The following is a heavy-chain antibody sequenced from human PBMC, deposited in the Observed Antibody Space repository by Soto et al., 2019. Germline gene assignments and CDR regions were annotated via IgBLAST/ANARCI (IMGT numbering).Heavy chain of an antibody. V-gene: IGHV3-7*01. CDR1: GFSFSSYW. CDR3: ARVIDYGDYAAYYYYYYMDV. J-gene: IGHJ6*03. CDR2: IKQDGSEK. Sequence: GGSLRLSCAASGFSFSSYWMSWVRQAPGKGLEWVANIKQDGSEKYYVDSVKGRFTISRDNAKNSLYLQMNSLRAEDTAVYYCARVIDYGDYAAYYYYYYMDVWGKGTTVTVSS. D-gene: IGHD4-17*01.